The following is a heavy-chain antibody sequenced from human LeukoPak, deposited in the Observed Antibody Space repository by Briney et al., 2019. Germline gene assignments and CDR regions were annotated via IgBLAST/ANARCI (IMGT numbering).Heavy chain of an antibody. Sequence: GRSLRLSCAASGFTFSSYAMHWVRQAPGKGLEWVAVISYDGSNEYYADSVKGRFTISRDNSKNTLYLQMNSLRAEDTAVYYCARVGGVGELLYWFDPWGQGTLVTVSS. CDR1: GFTFSSYA. CDR3: ARVGGVGELLYWFDP. CDR2: ISYDGSNE. V-gene: IGHV3-30*04. D-gene: IGHD3-10*01. J-gene: IGHJ5*02.